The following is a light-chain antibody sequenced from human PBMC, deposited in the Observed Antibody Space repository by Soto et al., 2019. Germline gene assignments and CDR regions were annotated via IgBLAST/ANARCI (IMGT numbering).Light chain of an antibody. J-gene: IGLJ1*01. V-gene: IGLV2-11*01. CDR1: SSDVGGYNY. Sequence: QSVLTQPRSVSGSPGQSVTISCTGTSSDVGGYNYVYWYQQHPGTAPKLMIYDVSKQPSGVPDRFSGSKSGNTASLTISGLQAEDEADYYCCSYAGSYTYVFGTGTKLTVL. CDR3: CSYAGSYTYV. CDR2: DVS.